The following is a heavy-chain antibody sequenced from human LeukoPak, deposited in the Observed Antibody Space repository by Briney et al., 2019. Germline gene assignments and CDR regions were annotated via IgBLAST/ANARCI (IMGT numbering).Heavy chain of an antibody. CDR2: IYYSGST. V-gene: IGHV4-59*12. J-gene: IGHJ4*02. CDR1: GGSISSYY. Sequence: SETLSLTCTVSGGSISSYYWSWIRQPPGKGLEWIGYIYYSGSTNYNPSLKSRVTISVDTSKNQFSLKLSSVTAADTAVYYCARDDYGDYRIDYWGQGTLVTVSS. CDR3: ARDDYGDYRIDY. D-gene: IGHD4-17*01.